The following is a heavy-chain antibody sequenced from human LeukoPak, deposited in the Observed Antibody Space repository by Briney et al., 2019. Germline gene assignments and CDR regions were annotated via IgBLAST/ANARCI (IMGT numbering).Heavy chain of an antibody. CDR2: IIPIFGTA. CDR3: ASCTGVWPPDY. Sequence: GASVKVSCKASGGTFSSYAISWVRQAPGQGLEWMGGIIPIFGTANYAQKFQGRVTITTDESTSTAYMELSSLRSEDTAVYYCASCTGVWPPDYWGQGTLVTVSS. V-gene: IGHV1-69*05. CDR1: GGTFSSYA. D-gene: IGHD6-13*01. J-gene: IGHJ4*02.